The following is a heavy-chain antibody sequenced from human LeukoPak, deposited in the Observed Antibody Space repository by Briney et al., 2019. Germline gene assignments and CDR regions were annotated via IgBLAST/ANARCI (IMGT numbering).Heavy chain of an antibody. CDR2: INHSGST. V-gene: IGHV4-34*01. CDR1: GGSFSGYY. CDR3: ARGRYFDRLFPNRFFDY. Sequence: SETLSLTCAVYGGSFSGYYWSWIRQPPGKGLEWIGEINHSGSTNYNPSLKSRVTISVDTSKNQFSLKLSSVTAADTAVYYCARGRYFDRLFPNRFFDYWGQGTLVTVSS. D-gene: IGHD3-9*01. J-gene: IGHJ4*02.